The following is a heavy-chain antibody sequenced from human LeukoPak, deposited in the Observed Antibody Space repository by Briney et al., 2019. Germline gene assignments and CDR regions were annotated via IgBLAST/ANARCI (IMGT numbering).Heavy chain of an antibody. CDR3: ARQTTVTFGWFDP. J-gene: IGHJ5*02. CDR1: GFTFSSCS. V-gene: IGHV3-21*01. D-gene: IGHD4-17*01. CDR2: ISSSSSYI. Sequence: PGGSLRLSCAASGFTFSSCSMNWVRQAPGKGLEWVSSISSSSSYIYYADSVKGRFTISRDNAKNALYLQMNSLRAEDTAVYYCARQTTVTFGWFDPWGQGTLVTVSS.